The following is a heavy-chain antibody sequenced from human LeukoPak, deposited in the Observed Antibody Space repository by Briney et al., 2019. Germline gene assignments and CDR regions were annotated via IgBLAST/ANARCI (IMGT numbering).Heavy chain of an antibody. Sequence: GRSLRLSCAASGFTFSSYGMHWVRQAPGKGLQWVALISHDGSNKYYADSVRGRFTISRDNSKNTLYLQMNSLRAEDTAVYYCARAVCSSTSCYGYYYYMDVWGKGTTVTVSS. V-gene: IGHV3-30*03. CDR3: ARAVCSSTSCYGYYYYMDV. D-gene: IGHD2-2*01. J-gene: IGHJ6*03. CDR1: GFTFSSYG. CDR2: ISHDGSNK.